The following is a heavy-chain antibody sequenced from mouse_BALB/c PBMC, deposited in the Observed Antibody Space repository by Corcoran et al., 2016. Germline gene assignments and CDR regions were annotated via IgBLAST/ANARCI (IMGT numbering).Heavy chain of an antibody. CDR2: IDPANGNT. J-gene: IGHJ1*01. Sequence: FQLPQSGPELLKPGASVKLSCTASAFNIKDTYMHWVTQRPEQGLEWIGRIDPANGNTTYDPKFQGKATITIDTSSNTAYLQLSSLTSEDTAVYYCANWDCDSDVWGAGTTVTVSS. CDR3: ANWDCDSDV. V-gene: IGHV14-3*02. D-gene: IGHD4-1*01. CDR1: AFNIKDTY.